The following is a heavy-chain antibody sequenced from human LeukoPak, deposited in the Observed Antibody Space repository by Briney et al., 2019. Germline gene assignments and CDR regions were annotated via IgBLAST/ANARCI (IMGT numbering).Heavy chain of an antibody. CDR1: GGSISSSNW. V-gene: IGHV4-4*02. D-gene: IGHD4-17*01. J-gene: IGHJ6*02. Sequence: SETLSLTCAVSGGSISSSNWWSWVRQPPGKGLEWIGEIYHSGSTNYNPSLKSRVTISVDKSKNQFSLKLSSVTAADTAVYYCARDPYDYGDSYYGMDVWGQGTTVTVSS. CDR2: IYHSGST. CDR3: ARDPYDYGDSYYGMDV.